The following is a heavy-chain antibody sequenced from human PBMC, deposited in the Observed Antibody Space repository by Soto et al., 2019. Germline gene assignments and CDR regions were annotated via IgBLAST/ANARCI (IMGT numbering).Heavy chain of an antibody. D-gene: IGHD3-9*01. CDR2: IDQNGIT. Sequence: SETLSLTCAVSGDPISSSKWWTWVRQTPGKGLEWIGKIDQNGITNYNPSLESRVTILKDNSKNQLSLKLTSVTAVDSAVYYCARLTRDYYSYGMDVWGQGATVTVSS. J-gene: IGHJ6*02. V-gene: IGHV4-4*02. CDR1: GDPISSSKW. CDR3: ARLTRDYYSYGMDV.